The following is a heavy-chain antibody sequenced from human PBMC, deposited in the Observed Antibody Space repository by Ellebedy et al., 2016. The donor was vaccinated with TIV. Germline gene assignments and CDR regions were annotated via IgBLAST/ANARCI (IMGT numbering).Heavy chain of an antibody. J-gene: IGHJ4*02. CDR2: IKSKTDGGAS. CDR3: TTVYRYNYDSV. Sequence: GESLKISCAASGFTFSNAWMNWVRQAPGKGLEWVGRIKSKTDGGASDYAAPVKGRSTISRYDSKNTLYLQMNSLKTEDTAVYFCTTVYRYNYDSVWGQGTLVTVSS. D-gene: IGHD5-18*01. V-gene: IGHV3-15*01. CDR1: GFTFSNAW.